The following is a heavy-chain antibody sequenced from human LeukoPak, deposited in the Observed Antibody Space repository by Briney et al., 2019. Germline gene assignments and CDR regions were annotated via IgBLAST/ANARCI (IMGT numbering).Heavy chain of an antibody. V-gene: IGHV4-61*01. CDR1: GGSVSSGSYY. D-gene: IGHD6-6*01. CDR2: IYYSGST. Sequence: SETLSLTCTVSGGSVSSGSYYWSWIRQPPGKGLEWIGYIYYSGSTNYNPSLKSRVTISVDTSKNQFSLKLSSVTAADTAVYYCARGGSRQISSSDYDYWGQGTLVTVSS. J-gene: IGHJ4*02. CDR3: ARGGSRQISSSDYDY.